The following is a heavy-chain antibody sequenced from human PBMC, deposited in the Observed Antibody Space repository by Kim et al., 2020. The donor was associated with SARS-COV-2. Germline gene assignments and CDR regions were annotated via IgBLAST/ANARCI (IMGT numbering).Heavy chain of an antibody. V-gene: IGHV3-30*18. Sequence: GGSLRLSCAASGFTFSSYGMHWVRQAPGKGLEWVAVISYDGSNKYYADSVKGRFTISRDNSKNTLYLQMNSLRAEDTAVYYCAKDHAPSVDTAMALVGYYYGMDVWGQGTTVTVSS. D-gene: IGHD5-18*01. CDR3: AKDHAPSVDTAMALVGYYYGMDV. CDR1: GFTFSSYG. J-gene: IGHJ6*02. CDR2: ISYDGSNK.